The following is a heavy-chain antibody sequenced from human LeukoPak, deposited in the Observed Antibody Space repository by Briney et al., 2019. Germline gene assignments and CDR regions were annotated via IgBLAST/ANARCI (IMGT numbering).Heavy chain of an antibody. CDR2: IWHNGNKK. CDR1: GVTLSPYG. D-gene: IGHD1-26*01. V-gene: IGHV3-33*08. Sequence: GGSLRLSCAASGVTLSPYGMHWVRQAPGKGLEWVAVIWHNGNKKYYADSVKGRFTISRDNSKNTLYLQMNSLRAEDTAVYYCARDGASESGSYYVFDYWGQGTLVTVSS. J-gene: IGHJ4*01. CDR3: ARDGASESGSYYVFDY.